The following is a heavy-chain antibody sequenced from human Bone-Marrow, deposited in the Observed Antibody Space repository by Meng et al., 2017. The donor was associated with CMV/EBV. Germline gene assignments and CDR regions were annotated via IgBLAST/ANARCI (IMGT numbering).Heavy chain of an antibody. V-gene: IGHV3-30*04. Sequence: CAASGFTFSRYAMHWVRQAPGKGLEWVAVISYDGSNKYYADSVKGRFTISRDNSKNTLYLQMNSLRAEDTAVYYCARGVAAAGYFDYWGQGTLVTVSS. J-gene: IGHJ4*02. CDR2: ISYDGSNK. CDR3: ARGVAAAGYFDY. CDR1: GFTFSRYA. D-gene: IGHD2-15*01.